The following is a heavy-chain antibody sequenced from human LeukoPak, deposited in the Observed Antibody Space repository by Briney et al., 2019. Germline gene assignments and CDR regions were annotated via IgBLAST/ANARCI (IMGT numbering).Heavy chain of an antibody. J-gene: IGHJ4*02. CDR1: GFTSSDYY. V-gene: IGHV3-11*04. CDR3: ARVATTYDY. Sequence: GGSLRLSCAASGFTSSDYYMSWIRQAPGKGLQWVSSLSSSYSNIYYTDSVKGRFTISRDNAKNSLYLQMNSLRAEDTAVYYCARVATTYDYWGQGTLVTVSS. D-gene: IGHD5-12*01. CDR2: LSSSYSNI.